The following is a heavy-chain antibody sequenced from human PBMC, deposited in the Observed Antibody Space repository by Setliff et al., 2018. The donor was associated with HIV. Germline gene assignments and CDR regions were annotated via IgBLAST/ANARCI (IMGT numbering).Heavy chain of an antibody. Sequence: SETLSLTCSVSGVSINRTDHYWGWIRQSPGKRLEWIGSVSQSGSTYYNPSLKGRITISVDRSKNLFSLKLISVTAADQGVYYCARVPVAGANWFDPWGRGTLVTVSS. CDR2: VSQSGST. CDR3: ARVPVAGANWFDP. D-gene: IGHD2-21*01. V-gene: IGHV4-39*01. CDR1: GVSINRTDHY. J-gene: IGHJ5*02.